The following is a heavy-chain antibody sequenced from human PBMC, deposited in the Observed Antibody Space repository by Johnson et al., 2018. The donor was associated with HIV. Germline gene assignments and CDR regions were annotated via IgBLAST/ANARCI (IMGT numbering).Heavy chain of an antibody. J-gene: IGHJ3*02. V-gene: IGHV3-9*01. Sequence: VQLVESGGGLVQPGRSLRLSCAASGFTFDDYAMHWVRQAPGKGLEWVSGISWNSGSIGYADSVKGRFTISRDNGKNLLYLQMNSLRAEDTAVYYCAREGTLGAFDIWGQGTMVTVSS. D-gene: IGHD1-1*01. CDR1: GFTFDDYA. CDR3: AREGTLGAFDI. CDR2: ISWNSGSI.